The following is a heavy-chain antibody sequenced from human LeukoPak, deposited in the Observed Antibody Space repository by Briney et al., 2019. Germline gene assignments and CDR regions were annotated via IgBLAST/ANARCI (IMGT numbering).Heavy chain of an antibody. Sequence: GGSLRLSCAASGFIFSDYYMSWIRQAPGKGLEWISYISSSGSTIYYADSVKGRFTISRGNAKNSLYLQMNNLRAEDTAVYYCARDLFGQWLLDYWGQGTLVTVSS. CDR2: ISSSGSTI. CDR1: GFIFSDYY. J-gene: IGHJ4*02. V-gene: IGHV3-11*01. CDR3: ARDLFGQWLLDY. D-gene: IGHD6-19*01.